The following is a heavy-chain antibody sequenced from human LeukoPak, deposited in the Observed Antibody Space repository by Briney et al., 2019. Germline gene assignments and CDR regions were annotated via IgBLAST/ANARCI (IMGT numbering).Heavy chain of an antibody. J-gene: IGHJ6*02. CDR3: ARHGYYYGMDV. Sequence: SETLSLTCTVSGGSISSSSYYWGWIRQPPGKGLEWIGSIYYSGSTYYNLSLKSRVTISVDTSKNQFSLKLSSVTAADTAVYYCARHGYYYGMDVWGQGTTVTVSS. CDR1: GGSISSSSYY. V-gene: IGHV4-39*01. CDR2: IYYSGST.